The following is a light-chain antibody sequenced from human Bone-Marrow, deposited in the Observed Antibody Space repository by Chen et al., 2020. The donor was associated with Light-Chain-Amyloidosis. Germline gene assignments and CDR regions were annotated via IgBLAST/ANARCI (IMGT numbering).Light chain of an antibody. CDR3: QQSYNRRPIS. CDR2: TTS. J-gene: IGKJ2*01. CDR1: QTIANY. V-gene: IGKV1-39*01. Sequence: DIQVTQSPSSLSASVGDRVTITCRTSQTIANYLNWYQQKPGKAPEVLVYTTSNLRSGVPSRFSGSGYATDFTLTIDGLQPEDFATYYCQQSYNRRPISFGQGTGVDLK.